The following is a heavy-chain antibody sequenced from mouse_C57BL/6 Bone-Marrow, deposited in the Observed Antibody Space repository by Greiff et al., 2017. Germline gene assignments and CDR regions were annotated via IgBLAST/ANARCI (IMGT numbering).Heavy chain of an antibody. CDR3: TTPYDYEGGLFAY. V-gene: IGHV1-7*01. Sequence: VKLVESGAELAKPGASVKLSCKASGYTFTSYWMHWVKQRPGQGLEWIGYINPSSGYTKYNQKFKDKATITADTSSNTAYLQLSRLTSEDTAVYYCTTPYDYEGGLFAYWGQGTLVTVS. J-gene: IGHJ3*01. CDR1: GYTFTSYW. CDR2: INPSSGYT. D-gene: IGHD2-4*01.